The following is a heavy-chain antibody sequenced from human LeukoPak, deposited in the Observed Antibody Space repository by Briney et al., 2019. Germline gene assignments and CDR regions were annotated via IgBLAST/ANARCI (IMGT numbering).Heavy chain of an antibody. CDR3: ARAAYYYDSSGTFDY. Sequence: SVKVSCRASGGTFSSYAISWVRQAPGQGLEWMGGIIPIFGTANYAQKFQGRVTITADESTSTAYMELSSLRSEDTAVYYCARAAYYYDSSGTFDYWGQGTLVTVSS. D-gene: IGHD3-22*01. CDR2: IIPIFGTA. V-gene: IGHV1-69*13. J-gene: IGHJ4*02. CDR1: GGTFSSYA.